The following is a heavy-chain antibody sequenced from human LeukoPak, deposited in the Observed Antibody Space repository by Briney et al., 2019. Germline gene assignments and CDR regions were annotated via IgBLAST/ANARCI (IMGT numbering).Heavy chain of an antibody. CDR3: ASVTTVTTKGHGAFDI. V-gene: IGHV4-4*07. D-gene: IGHD4-17*01. J-gene: IGHJ3*02. CDR2: IYTSGST. CDR1: GGSISSYY. Sequence: SSETLSLTCTVSGGSISSYYWSWIRQPAGKGLEWIGRIYTSGSTNYNPSLQSRITMSVDTSKNQFSLKLSSVTAADTAVYYCASVTTVTTKGHGAFDIWGQGTMVTVSS.